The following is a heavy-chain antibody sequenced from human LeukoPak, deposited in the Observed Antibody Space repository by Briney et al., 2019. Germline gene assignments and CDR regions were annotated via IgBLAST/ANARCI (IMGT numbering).Heavy chain of an antibody. V-gene: IGHV4-30-2*01. CDR3: ARLRGYSYGWVDY. J-gene: IGHJ4*02. CDR1: GGSISSGGYY. D-gene: IGHD5-18*01. CDR2: IYHSGST. Sequence: SETLSLTCAVSGGSISSGGYYWSWIRQPPGKGLEWIGYIYHSGSTYYDPSLKSRVTISVDRSKNQFSLKLSSVTAADTAVYYCARLRGYSYGWVDYWGQGTLVTVSS.